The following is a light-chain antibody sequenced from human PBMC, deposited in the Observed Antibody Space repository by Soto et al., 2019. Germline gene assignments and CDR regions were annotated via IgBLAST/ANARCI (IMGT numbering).Light chain of an antibody. CDR3: QQYYSTLYT. J-gene: IGKJ2*01. Sequence: DIVMTQSPDSLAVSLGERATINCKSSQSVLYNSNNKNYLAWYQQKPGQSPKLLIYWASTRESRVPDRFSGSGSGTDFTLTISSLQAEDVAVYYCQQYYSTLYTFGQGTRVEIK. V-gene: IGKV4-1*01. CDR1: QSVLYNSNNKNY. CDR2: WAS.